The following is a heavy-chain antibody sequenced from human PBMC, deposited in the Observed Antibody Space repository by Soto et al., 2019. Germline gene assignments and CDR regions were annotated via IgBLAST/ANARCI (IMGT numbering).Heavy chain of an antibody. CDR3: ARVWTLVWFGELSGSYFDY. CDR2: INHSGST. D-gene: IGHD3-10*01. V-gene: IGHV4-34*01. J-gene: IGHJ4*02. CDR1: IGTFSGYY. Sequence: SLTRAVYIGTFSGYYLSWTGQHQGRGMEWIGEINHSGSTNYNPSLKSRVTISVDTSKNQFSLKLSSVTAADTAVYYCARVWTLVWFGELSGSYFDYWGQGTIVTVYS.